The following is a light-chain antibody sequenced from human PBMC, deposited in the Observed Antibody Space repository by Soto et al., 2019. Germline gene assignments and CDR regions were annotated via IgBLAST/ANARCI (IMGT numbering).Light chain of an antibody. Sequence: EIVLTQSPATLSSFPGDRVTLSCRASQYINTRLAWYQHRPGQAPRLLIYQTSIRAAGIPARFSASGTGTDLTLNISDVQPEDFAVYYCHQRQSWPRTFGQGTKVDI. CDR2: QTS. CDR1: QYINTR. CDR3: HQRQSWPRT. J-gene: IGKJ1*01. V-gene: IGKV3-11*01.